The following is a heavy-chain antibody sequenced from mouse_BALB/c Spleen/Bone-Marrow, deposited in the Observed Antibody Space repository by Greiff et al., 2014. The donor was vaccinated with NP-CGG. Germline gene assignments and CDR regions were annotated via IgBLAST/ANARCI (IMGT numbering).Heavy chain of an antibody. J-gene: IGHJ2*01. Sequence: QVQLQQSGAELVRPGTSVKVSCKASGYAFTNYLIEWVKQRPGQGLEWIGVINPGSGGTNHNEKFKGKATLTADKSSSTAYMQLSSLTSDDSAVYFCARGITTGYFDYWGQGTTLTVSS. CDR1: GYAFTNYL. CDR3: ARGITTGYFDY. V-gene: IGHV1-54*01. CDR2: INPGSGGT. D-gene: IGHD1-1*01.